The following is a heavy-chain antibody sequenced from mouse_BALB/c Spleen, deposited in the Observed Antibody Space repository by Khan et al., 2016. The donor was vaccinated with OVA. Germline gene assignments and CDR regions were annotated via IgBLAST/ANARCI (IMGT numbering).Heavy chain of an antibody. CDR2: ISSGGSYT. CDR3: ARIAYYYDSEGFAY. Sequence: EVMLVESGGDLVKPGGSLKLSCAASGFTFSTYGMSWVRQTPDKRLEWVATISSGGSYTYYPDHVKGRFTISRDNAKNTLYLHMSSLKSEDTAMDYCARIAYYYDSEGFAYWGQGTLVTVSA. D-gene: IGHD1-1*01. V-gene: IGHV5-6*01. J-gene: IGHJ3*01. CDR1: GFTFSTYG.